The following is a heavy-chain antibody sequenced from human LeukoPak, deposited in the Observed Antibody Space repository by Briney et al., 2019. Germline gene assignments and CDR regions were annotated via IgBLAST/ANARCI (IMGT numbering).Heavy chain of an antibody. CDR1: GFTFSSYS. V-gene: IGHV3-21*01. J-gene: IGHJ6*02. Sequence: GGSLRLSCAASGFTFSSYSMNWVRQAPGKGLEWVSSISSSSSYIYYADSVKGRFTISRDNAKNSLYLQMNSLRAEDTAVYYCARVLGVYDSSGYWGSYYYYGMDVWGQGTTVTVSS. CDR3: ARVLGVYDSSGYWGSYYYYGMDV. CDR2: ISSSSSYI. D-gene: IGHD3-22*01.